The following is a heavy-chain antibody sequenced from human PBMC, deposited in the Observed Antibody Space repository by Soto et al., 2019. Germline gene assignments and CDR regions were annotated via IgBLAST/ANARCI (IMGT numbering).Heavy chain of an antibody. J-gene: IGHJ4*02. CDR3: ARGQIYYDSSGYYPGPFDY. CDR2: INHSGST. Sequence: SETLSLTCAVYGGSFSGYYWSWIRQPPGKGLEWIGEINHSGSTNYNPSLKSRVTISVDTSKNQFSLKLSSVTAADTAVYYCARGQIYYDSSGYYPGPFDYWGQGTLVTVSS. V-gene: IGHV4-34*01. D-gene: IGHD3-22*01. CDR1: GGSFSGYY.